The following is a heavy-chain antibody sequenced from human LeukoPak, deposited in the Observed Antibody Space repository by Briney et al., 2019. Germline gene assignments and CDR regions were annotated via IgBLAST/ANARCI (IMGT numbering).Heavy chain of an antibody. CDR1: GGSIRSYY. Sequence: PSETLSLTCTVSGGSIRSYYWNWIRQPPGKGLEWMGYIYYSGSTNYNPSLKSRVTISVDTSKNHFSLKLSSVTAADTAVYYCARDRGIAVAGPYPYYYGMDVWGQGTTVTASS. CDR3: ARDRGIAVAGPYPYYYGMDV. V-gene: IGHV4-59*01. J-gene: IGHJ6*02. D-gene: IGHD6-19*01. CDR2: IYYSGST.